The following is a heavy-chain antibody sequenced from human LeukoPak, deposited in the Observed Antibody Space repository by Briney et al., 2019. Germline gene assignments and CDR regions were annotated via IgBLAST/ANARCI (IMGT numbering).Heavy chain of an antibody. D-gene: IGHD5-18*01. Sequence: GGTLRLSCAASGFTFSSHGMNWVRQAPGKGLEWVSYITLSSTTIYYADSVKGRFTIFRDNAKNSLYLQMDSLRAEDTAVYYCARGQLWLPFDFWGQGTLVTVSS. CDR2: ITLSSTTI. V-gene: IGHV3-48*01. CDR1: GFTFSSHG. CDR3: ARGQLWLPFDF. J-gene: IGHJ4*02.